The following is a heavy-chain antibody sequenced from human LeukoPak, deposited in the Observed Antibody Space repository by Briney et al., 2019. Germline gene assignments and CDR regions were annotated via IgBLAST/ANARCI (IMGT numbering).Heavy chain of an antibody. CDR3: ASRGHYGDYVKTHFDY. Sequence: GGSLRLSCAASGFTFSSYWMSWVRQAPGKGLEWVANIKQDGSEKYYVDSVKGRFTISRDNAKNSLYLQMNSLRAEDTAVYYCASRGHYGDYVKTHFDYWGQGTLVTVSS. D-gene: IGHD4-17*01. J-gene: IGHJ4*02. CDR1: GFTFSSYW. V-gene: IGHV3-7*03. CDR2: IKQDGSEK.